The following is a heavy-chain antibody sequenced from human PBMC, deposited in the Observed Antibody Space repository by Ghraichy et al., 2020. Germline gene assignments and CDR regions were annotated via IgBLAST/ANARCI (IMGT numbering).Heavy chain of an antibody. CDR1: GGSFSGYY. J-gene: IGHJ4*02. D-gene: IGHD2-2*02. Sequence: SETLSLTCAVYGGSFSGYYWSWIRQPPGKGLEWIGEINHSGSTNYNPSLKSRVTISVDTSKNQFSLKLSSVTAADTAVYYCARGDYTGVTLFDYWGQGTLVTVSS. CDR2: INHSGST. V-gene: IGHV4-34*01. CDR3: ARGDYTGVTLFDY.